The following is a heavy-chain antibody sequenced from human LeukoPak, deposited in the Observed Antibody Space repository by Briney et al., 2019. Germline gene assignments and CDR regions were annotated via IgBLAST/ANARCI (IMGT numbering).Heavy chain of an antibody. J-gene: IGHJ4*02. CDR2: ISYDGSNK. V-gene: IGHV3-30-3*01. CDR1: GFTFSSYA. D-gene: IGHD5-18*01. CDR3: ARRGYSYGSTGYYFDY. Sequence: PGGSLRLPCAASGFTFSSYAMHWVRQAPGKGLEWVAVISYDGSNKYYADSVKGRFTISRDNSKNTLYLQMNSLRAEDTAVYYCARRGYSYGSTGYYFDYWGQGTLVTVSS.